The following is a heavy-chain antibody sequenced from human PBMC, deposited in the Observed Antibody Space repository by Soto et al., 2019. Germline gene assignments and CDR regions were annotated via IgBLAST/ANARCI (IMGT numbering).Heavy chain of an antibody. Sequence: EVQLLESGGGLVQPGGSLRLSCAASGFTFSSYAMSWVRRAPGKGLEWVSTISGSGANTFYADSVKGRFTISRDNSKNTLXXQMNSLRAEDTAVYYCTKRPLSIITFDYWGQGALVTVSS. CDR2: ISGSGANT. V-gene: IGHV3-23*01. D-gene: IGHD3-16*01. J-gene: IGHJ4*02. CDR3: TKRPLSIITFDY. CDR1: GFTFSSYA.